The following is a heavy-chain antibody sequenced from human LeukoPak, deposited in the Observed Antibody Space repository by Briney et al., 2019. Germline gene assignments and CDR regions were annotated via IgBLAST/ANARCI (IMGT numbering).Heavy chain of an antibody. D-gene: IGHD4-17*01. CDR1: DGSISPYY. J-gene: IGHJ4*02. Sequence: SETLSLTCTVSDGSISPYYWSWIRQPPGKGLEWIGYIFYSGTTKYNPSLQSRVTISLDTSKKQFSLKLSSVTAADTAVYYCARAPDYGDYVDYWGQGTLVTVSS. V-gene: IGHV4-59*12. CDR2: IFYSGTT. CDR3: ARAPDYGDYVDY.